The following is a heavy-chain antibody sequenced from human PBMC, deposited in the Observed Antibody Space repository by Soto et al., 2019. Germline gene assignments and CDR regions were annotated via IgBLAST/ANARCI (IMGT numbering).Heavy chain of an antibody. CDR2: IYYSGST. V-gene: IGHV4-31*03. CDR3: ARGRYDFRGALYDY. CDR1: GGSISSGGYY. J-gene: IGHJ4*02. Sequence: SETLSLTCTVSGGSISSGGYYWSWIRQHPGKGLEWIGYIYYSGSTYYNPSLKSRVTISVDTSKNQFSLKLSSVTAADTAVYYCARGRYDFRGALYDYWGQGTLVTVSS. D-gene: IGHD3-3*01.